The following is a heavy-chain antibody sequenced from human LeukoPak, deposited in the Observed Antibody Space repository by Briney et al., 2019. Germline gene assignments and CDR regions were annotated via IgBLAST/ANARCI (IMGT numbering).Heavy chain of an antibody. Sequence: GGSLRLSCEVSGFTVSNNYMSWVRQAPGKGLEWVSVIYSGGSTYYADSVKGRFTISRDNSKNTLYLQMNSLRAEDTAVYYCARDRRGSGNVFDYWGQGTLVTVSS. CDR3: ARDRRGSGNVFDY. D-gene: IGHD1-26*01. CDR1: GFTVSNNY. J-gene: IGHJ4*02. V-gene: IGHV3-66*01. CDR2: IYSGGST.